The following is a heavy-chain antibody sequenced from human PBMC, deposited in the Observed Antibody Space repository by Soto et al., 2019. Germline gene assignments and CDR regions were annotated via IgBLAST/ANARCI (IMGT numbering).Heavy chain of an antibody. CDR2: MNPNSGNT. J-gene: IGHJ3*02. Sequence: ASVKVSCKASGYTFTSYDINWVRQATGQGLEWMGWMNPNSGNTGYAQKLQGRVTMTTDTSTSKAYMELRSLRSDDTAVYYCASSSDDFWSGYSNPDAFDIWGQGTMVTVSS. D-gene: IGHD3-3*01. CDR1: GYTFTSYD. CDR3: ASSSDDFWSGYSNPDAFDI. V-gene: IGHV1-8*01.